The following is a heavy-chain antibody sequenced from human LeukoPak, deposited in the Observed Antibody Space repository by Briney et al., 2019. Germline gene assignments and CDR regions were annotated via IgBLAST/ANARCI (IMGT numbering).Heavy chain of an antibody. CDR3: AVYRGKSSRDFDL. J-gene: IGHJ2*01. D-gene: IGHD2-8*01. CDR2: ISSSGSTT. V-gene: IGHV3-48*03. Sequence: GGSLRLSCAASGFTFSNYEMNWVRRGPGKGLEWISYISSSGSTTYYADSVKGRFTISRDNAKNSLYLQMNSLRAEDTALYYCAVYRGKSSRDFDLWGRGTLVTASS. CDR1: GFTFSNYE.